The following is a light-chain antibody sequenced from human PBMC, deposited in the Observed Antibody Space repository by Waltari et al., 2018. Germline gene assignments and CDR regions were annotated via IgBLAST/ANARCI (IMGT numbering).Light chain of an antibody. CDR1: SSDVGTYNL. J-gene: IGLJ2*01. CDR2: EVS. V-gene: IGLV2-23*02. CDR3: CSYAGTTTFL. Sequence: QSALTQPASVSGSPGQSITISCTGASSDVGTYNLVSWYQPHPGKAPKLKIYEVSKRPSGVSNRFSGSKSGNTASLTISGLQAEDEADYYCCSYAGTTTFLFGGGTKVTVL.